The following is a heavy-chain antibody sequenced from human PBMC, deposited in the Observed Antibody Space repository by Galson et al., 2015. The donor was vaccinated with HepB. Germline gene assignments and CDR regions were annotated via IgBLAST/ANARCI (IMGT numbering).Heavy chain of an antibody. V-gene: IGHV5-51*01. CDR3: ARRGICSGGSCRPVDAFDI. CDR1: GYSFTSYW. CDR2: IYPGDSDT. Sequence: QSGAEVKKPGESLKISCKGSGYSFTSYWIGWVRQMPGKGLEWMGIIYPGDSDTRYSPSFQGQVTISADKSISTAYLQWSSLKASDTAMYHCARRGICSGGSCRPVDAFDIWGQGTMVTVSS. J-gene: IGHJ3*02. D-gene: IGHD2-15*01.